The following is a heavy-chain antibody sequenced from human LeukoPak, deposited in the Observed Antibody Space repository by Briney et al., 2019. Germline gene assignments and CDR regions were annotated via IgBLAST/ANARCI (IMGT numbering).Heavy chain of an antibody. V-gene: IGHV3-66*01. Sequence: PGGSLRLSCAASGFTVSNKYMNWVRQAPGQGLEWVSVIYSGGGTYYADSVKGRFTISRDTSKNTLCLQMNSLRAEDTAMYYCARGGIAESFDSWGHGTLIMVSS. CDR2: IYSGGGT. CDR1: GFTVSNKY. D-gene: IGHD6-13*01. J-gene: IGHJ5*01. CDR3: ARGGIAESFDS.